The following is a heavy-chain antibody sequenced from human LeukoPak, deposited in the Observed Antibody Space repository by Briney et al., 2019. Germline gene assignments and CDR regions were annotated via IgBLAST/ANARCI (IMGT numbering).Heavy chain of an antibody. D-gene: IGHD6-13*01. Sequence: PSETLSLTCTVSGGSISSYYWSWIRQPPGKGLEWIGYIYYSGSTNYNPSLKSRVTISVDTSKNQFSLKLSSVTAADTAAYYCARGRMYSSSWYNWFDPWGQGTLVTVSS. CDR1: GGSISSYY. V-gene: IGHV4-59*01. CDR2: IYYSGST. J-gene: IGHJ5*02. CDR3: ARGRMYSSSWYNWFDP.